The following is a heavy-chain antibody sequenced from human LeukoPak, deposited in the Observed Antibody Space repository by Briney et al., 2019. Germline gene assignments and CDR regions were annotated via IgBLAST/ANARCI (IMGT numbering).Heavy chain of an antibody. Sequence: GGFLRLSCAASGFTFSSHGMPWVRQAPGKGLEWVAVIWYDGSNKYYADSVKGRFTISRDNSKNTLFLQMNSLRGEDTAVYYCARWGPDKRFDYWGQGALVTVSS. V-gene: IGHV3-33*01. D-gene: IGHD3-16*01. CDR2: IWYDGSNK. CDR1: GFTFSSHG. J-gene: IGHJ4*02. CDR3: ARWGPDKRFDY.